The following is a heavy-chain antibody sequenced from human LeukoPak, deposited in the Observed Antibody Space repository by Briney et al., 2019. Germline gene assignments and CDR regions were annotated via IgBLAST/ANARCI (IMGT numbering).Heavy chain of an antibody. D-gene: IGHD1-26*01. CDR3: ARDRNREDHSGSYGWFDP. J-gene: IGHJ5*02. Sequence: SETPSLTCTVSGVPISRYHGIGLRHPPGRGREGWGNHYYCGNTHHTPPLKRRDHIPVDTSKNQFSLKLSSVTAADTAVYYCARDRNREDHSGSYGWFDPWGQGTLVTVFS. CDR1: GVPISRYH. CDR2: HYYCGNT. V-gene: IGHV4-59*01.